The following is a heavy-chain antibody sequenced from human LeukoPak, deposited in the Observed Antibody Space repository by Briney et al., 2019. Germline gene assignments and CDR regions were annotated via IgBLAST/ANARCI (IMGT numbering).Heavy chain of an antibody. CDR1: GFTFSSYA. D-gene: IGHD6-19*01. Sequence: GGSLRLSCAASGFTFSSYAMSWVRQAPGKGLEWVSAISGSGGSTYYADSVKGRFTISRDNSKNTLYLQMNSLRAEDTAVYYRAKYREEDDGWYPDNDAFDIWGQGTMVTVSS. CDR3: AKYREEDDGWYPDNDAFDI. CDR2: ISGSGGST. V-gene: IGHV3-23*01. J-gene: IGHJ3*02.